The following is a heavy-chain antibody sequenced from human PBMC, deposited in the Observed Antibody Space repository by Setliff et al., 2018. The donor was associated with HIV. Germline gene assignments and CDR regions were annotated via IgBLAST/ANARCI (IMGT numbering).Heavy chain of an antibody. CDR3: ARGLSVYSYANVYYYHGMDV. Sequence: PSETLSLTCAVYGGSFSGYYWSWIRQPPGKGLEWIGEINHDGSTNYSPSLKSRVAISVDTSKSQFSLKMTSVTAADTAVYYCARGLSVYSYANVYYYHGMDVWSQGTTVTVSS. CDR1: GGSFSGYY. CDR2: INHDGST. V-gene: IGHV4-34*01. J-gene: IGHJ6*02. D-gene: IGHD5-18*01.